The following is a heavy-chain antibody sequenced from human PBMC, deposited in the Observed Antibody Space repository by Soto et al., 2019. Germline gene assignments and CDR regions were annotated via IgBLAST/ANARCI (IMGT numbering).Heavy chain of an antibody. J-gene: IGHJ4*02. Sequence: EVQLLESGGGLVQPGGSLRLSCAASGFTFSSQTMSWVRQAPGKGLEWVSVISSSGSTSYTDSVEGRFTISKDSSKNTLYLQLISLRVEDTAVYYCAKGARDVDYWGQGTLVTVSS. CDR3: AKGARDVDY. CDR1: GFTFSSQT. D-gene: IGHD5-12*01. V-gene: IGHV3-23*01. CDR2: ISSSGST.